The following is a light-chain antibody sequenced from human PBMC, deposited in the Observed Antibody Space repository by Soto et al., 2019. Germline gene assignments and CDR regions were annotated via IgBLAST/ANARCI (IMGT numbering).Light chain of an antibody. CDR1: KNDIGVYDF. V-gene: IGLV2-8*01. Sequence: QSALTQPPSASGSPGQSVTISCTGTKNDIGVYDFVSWYQHHPGKAPRLIIYEVVQRPSGVPDRFSGSKSGNTASLTVSGLQAADEGDYFCKSYAGRNTYVFGSGTKVTVL. CDR3: KSYAGRNTYV. J-gene: IGLJ1*01. CDR2: EVV.